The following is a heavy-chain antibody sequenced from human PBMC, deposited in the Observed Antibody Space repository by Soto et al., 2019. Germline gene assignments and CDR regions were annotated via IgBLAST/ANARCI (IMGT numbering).Heavy chain of an antibody. Sequence: SETLSLTCAVSGYSISSGLYWGWIRQPPGKGLEWIGTIYRGGITYYNPSLKSRVTISIDTSKNQFSLNLDSVTAADTAVYFCARDFAYFDSWGQGTLVTVSS. D-gene: IGHD3-3*01. V-gene: IGHV4-38-2*01. J-gene: IGHJ4*02. CDR3: ARDFAYFDS. CDR1: GYSISSGLY. CDR2: IYRGGIT.